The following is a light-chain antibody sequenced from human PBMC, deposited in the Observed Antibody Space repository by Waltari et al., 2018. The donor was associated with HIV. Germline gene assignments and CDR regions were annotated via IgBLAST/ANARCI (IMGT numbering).Light chain of an antibody. CDR1: QSVATY. CDR3: QQRSFPIT. CDR2: DAS. V-gene: IGKV3-11*01. J-gene: IGKJ5*01. Sequence: EIMLTQSPATLSLSPGERVTLSCRASQSVATYLAWFQQKLGQTPRLLIYDASNRATGTPARFSGSGSGTDFTLTISSLEPEDFGVYYCQQRSFPITFGQGTRLEI.